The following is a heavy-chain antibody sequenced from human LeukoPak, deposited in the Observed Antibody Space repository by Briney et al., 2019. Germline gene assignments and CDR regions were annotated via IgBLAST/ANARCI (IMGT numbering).Heavy chain of an antibody. CDR3: ARGEGVVIGADAFDI. V-gene: IGHV3-33*01. CDR2: ILSDGSKK. D-gene: IGHD2-21*01. J-gene: IGHJ3*02. Sequence: GGSLRLSCAASGFTFSNYGMHWVRQAPGKGLEWVAVILSDGSKKFYKDSVKGRFTISRDNSKNTLYLQMNSLRAEDTAVYYCARGEGVVIGADAFDIWGQGTMVTVSS. CDR1: GFTFSNYG.